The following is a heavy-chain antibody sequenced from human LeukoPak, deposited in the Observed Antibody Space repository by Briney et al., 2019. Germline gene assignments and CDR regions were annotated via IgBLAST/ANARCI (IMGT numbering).Heavy chain of an antibody. J-gene: IGHJ4*02. D-gene: IGHD3-10*01. Sequence: PSETLSLTCTVSGYSISSGYYWGWIRQPPGKGLEWIGSNYHSGSTYYNPSLKSRVTISVDTSKNQFSLKLSSVTAADTAVYYCASRNHIRYGSGPGYFNYWGQGTLVTVSS. CDR3: ASRNHIRYGSGPGYFNY. CDR1: GYSISSGYY. CDR2: NYHSGST. V-gene: IGHV4-38-2*02.